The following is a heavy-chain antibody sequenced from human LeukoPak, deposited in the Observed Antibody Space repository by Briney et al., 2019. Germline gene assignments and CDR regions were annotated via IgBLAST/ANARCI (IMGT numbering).Heavy chain of an antibody. J-gene: IGHJ4*02. D-gene: IGHD5-24*01. V-gene: IGHV3-9*01. CDR2: ISGNSGSI. CDR1: GFTFDDYA. Sequence: PGGSLRLSCAASGFTFDDYAMHWVRQAPGKGLEWVSGISGNSGSIGYADSVKGRFTISRDNAKDSLYLQMNSLRAEDTALYYCAKDNGDGYNSYNYFAYWGQGTLVTVSS. CDR3: AKDNGDGYNSYNYFAY.